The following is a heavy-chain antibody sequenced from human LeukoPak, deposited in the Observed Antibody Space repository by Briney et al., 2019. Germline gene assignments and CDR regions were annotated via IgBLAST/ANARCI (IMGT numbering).Heavy chain of an antibody. CDR2: IYYSGST. D-gene: IGHD6-19*01. V-gene: IGHV4-39*07. Sequence: SETLPLTCTVSGGSISSSSYYWGWIRQPPGKGLEWIGSIYYSGSTYYNPSLKSRVTISVDTSKNHFSLKLSSVTAADTAVYYCARSDSSGWSNWFDPWGQGTLVTVSS. CDR3: ARSDSSGWSNWFDP. J-gene: IGHJ5*02. CDR1: GGSISSSSYY.